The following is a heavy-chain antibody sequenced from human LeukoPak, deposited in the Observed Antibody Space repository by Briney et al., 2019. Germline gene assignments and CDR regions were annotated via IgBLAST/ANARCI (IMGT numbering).Heavy chain of an antibody. CDR2: IYSGGST. J-gene: IGHJ3*02. Sequence: PGGSLRLSCAASGFTVSSNYMSWVRQAPGKGLEWVSVIYSGGSTYYADSVKGRFTISRDNSKNTLYLQMNSLRAEDTAVYYCARGPTTYAFDIWGQGTMVTVSS. CDR3: ARGPTTYAFDI. D-gene: IGHD1-14*01. CDR1: GFTVSSNY. V-gene: IGHV3-66*01.